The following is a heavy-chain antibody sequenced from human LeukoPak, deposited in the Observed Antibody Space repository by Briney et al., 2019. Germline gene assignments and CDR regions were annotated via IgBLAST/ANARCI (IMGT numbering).Heavy chain of an antibody. Sequence: GGPRRLSCVASGLSFSSFWMTWVRQVPGKGLEWGANINQEGSEKNYADSVKGRFIISRDNAKNSVYLQLNSLTAEDTAVYYCARDGGVTGYDLLDYWGQGTLVTVSS. CDR3: ARDGGVTGYDLLDY. V-gene: IGHV3-7*01. D-gene: IGHD5-12*01. CDR2: INQEGSEK. J-gene: IGHJ4*02. CDR1: GLSFSSFW.